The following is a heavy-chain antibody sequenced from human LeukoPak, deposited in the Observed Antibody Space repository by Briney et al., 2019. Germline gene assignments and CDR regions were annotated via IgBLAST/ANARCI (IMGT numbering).Heavy chain of an antibody. D-gene: IGHD6-13*01. J-gene: IGHJ4*02. Sequence: PGGSLRLSCAASGFTFSSYAMSWVSQAPGKGLECISGFSGSGGSTYYADSVKGRFTIYRDSSKNTLYLQMNSLRAEDTAVYYCAKLPNIAAAGYFDYWGQGTLVTVSS. V-gene: IGHV3-23*01. CDR2: FSGSGGST. CDR1: GFTFSSYA. CDR3: AKLPNIAAAGYFDY.